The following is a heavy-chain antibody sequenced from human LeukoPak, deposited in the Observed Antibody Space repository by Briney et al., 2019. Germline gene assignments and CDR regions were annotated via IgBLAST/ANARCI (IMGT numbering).Heavy chain of an antibody. V-gene: IGHV3-7*01. D-gene: IGHD5-18*01. Sequence: SGGSLRLSCAASGFTFSSYWMSWVRQAPGKGLEWVANIKQDGSEKYYVDSVKGRFTISRDNAKNSLYLQMNSLRAEDTAVYYCAREGTDVDTAMVPFDYWGQGTVVTVYS. CDR1: GFTFSSYW. CDR3: AREGTDVDTAMVPFDY. J-gene: IGHJ4*02. CDR2: IKQDGSEK.